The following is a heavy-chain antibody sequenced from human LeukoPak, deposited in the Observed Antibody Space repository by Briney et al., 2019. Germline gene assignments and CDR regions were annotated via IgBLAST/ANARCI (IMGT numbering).Heavy chain of an antibody. J-gene: IGHJ3*01. Sequence: ETPSLTCTVSGGYISSYYWSWIWQPPGKGLEWIGYIYYSGSTNYNPSLKSRATISMDTSKNQFSLKLSSVTAADTAVYYCAGGLTRWYHKPDGFDAWGHGTRVPVSS. CDR3: AGGLTRWYHKPDGFDA. D-gene: IGHD2-15*01. V-gene: IGHV4-59*12. CDR1: GGYISSYY. CDR2: IYYSGST.